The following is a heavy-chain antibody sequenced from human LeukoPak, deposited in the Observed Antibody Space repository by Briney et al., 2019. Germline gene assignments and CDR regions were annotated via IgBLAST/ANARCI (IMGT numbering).Heavy chain of an antibody. Sequence: SETLSLTCTVSGGSISSYYWSWIRQPPGRGLEWIGYIYYSGSTNYNPSLKSRVTISVDTSKNQFSLKLSSVTAADTAVYYCARGGPFYDILTGYSRLNSDFDYWGQGTLVTVSS. D-gene: IGHD3-9*01. CDR3: ARGGPFYDILTGYSRLNSDFDY. CDR2: IYYSGST. V-gene: IGHV4-59*01. J-gene: IGHJ4*02. CDR1: GGSISSYY.